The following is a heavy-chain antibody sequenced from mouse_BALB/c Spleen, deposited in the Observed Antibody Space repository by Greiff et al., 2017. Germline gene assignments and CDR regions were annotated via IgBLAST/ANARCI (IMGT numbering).Heavy chain of an antibody. Sequence: EVQGVESGGGLVQPGGSRKLSCAASGFTFSSFGMHWVRQAPEKGLEWVAYISSGSSTIYYADTVKGRFTISRDNPKNTLFLQMTSLRSEDTAMYYCARWGITTGYYAMDYWGQGTSVTVSS. CDR3: ARWGITTGYYAMDY. CDR2: ISSGSSTI. D-gene: IGHD2-4*01. V-gene: IGHV5-17*02. CDR1: GFTFSSFG. J-gene: IGHJ4*01.